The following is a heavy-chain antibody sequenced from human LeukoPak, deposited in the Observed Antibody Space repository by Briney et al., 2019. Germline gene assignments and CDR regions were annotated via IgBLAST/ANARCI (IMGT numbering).Heavy chain of an antibody. CDR2: IKSKNVGGTT. CDR1: GFTFNSYN. V-gene: IGHV3-15*01. J-gene: IGHJ5*02. CDR3: TSHAAFDP. Sequence: GGSLRLSCAASGFTFNSYNMNWVRQAPGKGLEWVGRIKSKNVGGTTDYAAPVKGRFTISRDDSKNTVYLQMNSLKIEDTAVYYCTSHAAFDPWGQGTLVTVSS.